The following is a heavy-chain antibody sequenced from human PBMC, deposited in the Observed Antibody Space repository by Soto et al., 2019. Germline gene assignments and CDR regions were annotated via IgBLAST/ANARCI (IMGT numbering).Heavy chain of an antibody. D-gene: IGHD2-2*01. V-gene: IGHV3-7*01. CDR2: IKQDGSEK. J-gene: IGHJ6*03. CDR1: GFTFSSYW. CDR3: ARDYVGPAAPSYYYYYMDV. Sequence: RLSCAASGFTFSSYWMSWVRQAPGKGLEWVANIKQDGSEKYYVGSVKGRFTISRDNAKNSLYLQMNSLGAEDTAVYYCARDYVGPAAPSYYYYYMDVWGKGTTVTVSS.